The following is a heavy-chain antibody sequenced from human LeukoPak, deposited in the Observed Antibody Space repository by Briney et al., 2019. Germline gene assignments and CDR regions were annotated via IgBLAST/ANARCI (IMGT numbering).Heavy chain of an antibody. J-gene: IGHJ5*02. CDR3: WRPLKQQLVRGSWFDP. D-gene: IGHD6-13*01. V-gene: IGHV4-34*01. Sequence: SETXXLTXAXXGGSFSGYYWSWIRQPPGKGLEWIGEINHSGSNNYNPSLKRRGNITVEKYKKQFALKMRNMDAVDKAGYYWWRPLKQQLVRGSWFDPWGQGTLVTVSS. CDR2: INHSGSN. CDR1: GGSFSGYY.